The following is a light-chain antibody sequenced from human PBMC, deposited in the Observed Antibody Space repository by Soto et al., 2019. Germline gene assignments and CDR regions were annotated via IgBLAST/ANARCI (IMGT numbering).Light chain of an antibody. CDR2: GAS. Sequence: EIVLTQSPGTLSLSPGERATLSCRASQSVSSSYLAWYQQKPGQAPRLLISGASRRATGIPDKFSGSGSGTDFTLTISRLEPEDFAVYYCQQYGSSPFTFGPGTKVDIK. CDR1: QSVSSSY. V-gene: IGKV3-20*01. CDR3: QQYGSSPFT. J-gene: IGKJ3*01.